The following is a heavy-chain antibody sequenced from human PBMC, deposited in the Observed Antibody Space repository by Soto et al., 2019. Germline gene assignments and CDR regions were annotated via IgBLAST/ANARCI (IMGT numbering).Heavy chain of an antibody. J-gene: IGHJ3*02. D-gene: IGHD3-10*01. Sequence: GGSLRLSCAASGFTFSSYSMNWVRQAPGKGLEWVSYISSSSSTIYYADSVKGRFTISRDNAKNSLYLQMNSLRAEDTDVYYCASPFGTFPIWRQGTMDTVSS. CDR2: ISSSSSTI. CDR3: ASPFGTFPI. V-gene: IGHV3-48*01. CDR1: GFTFSSYS.